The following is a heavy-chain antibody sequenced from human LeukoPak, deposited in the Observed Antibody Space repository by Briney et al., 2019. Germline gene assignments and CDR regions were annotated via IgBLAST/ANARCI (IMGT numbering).Heavy chain of an antibody. CDR2: IYYSGST. J-gene: IGHJ4*02. CDR3: ARHADWLPHYYFDY. V-gene: IGHV4-39*01. CDR1: GGSISSSSYY. D-gene: IGHD3-3*01. Sequence: SETLSLTCTVSGGSISSSSYYWGWIRQPPGKGLEWIGSIYYSGSTYYNPSLKSRVTISVDTSKNQFSLKLSSVTAADTAVYYCARHADWLPHYYFDYWGQGTLVTVSS.